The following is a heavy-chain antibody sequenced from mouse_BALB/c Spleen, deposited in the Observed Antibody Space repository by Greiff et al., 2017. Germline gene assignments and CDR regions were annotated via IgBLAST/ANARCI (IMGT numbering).Heavy chain of an antibody. CDR2: ISYSGST. D-gene: IGHD2-1*01. J-gene: IGHJ3*01. V-gene: IGHV3-2*02. Sequence: EVKLMESGPGLVKPSQSLSLTCTVTGYSITSDYAWNWIRQFPGNKLEWMGYISYSGSTSYNPSLKSRISITRDTSKNQFFLQLNSVTTEDTATYYCARGLGNYGWFAYWGQGTLVTVSA. CDR3: ARGLGNYGWFAY. CDR1: GYSITSDYA.